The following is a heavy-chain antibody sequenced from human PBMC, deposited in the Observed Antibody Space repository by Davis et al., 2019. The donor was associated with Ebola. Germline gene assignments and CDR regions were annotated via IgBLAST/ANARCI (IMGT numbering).Heavy chain of an antibody. CDR2: ISSSSRTI. CDR3: ARDYYGDYRVDY. Sequence: GGSLRLSCAASGFTFSSYEMNWVRQAPGKGLEWVSYISSSSRTIYYAGSVKGRFTVSRDNARNSLYLQMNSLRDEDTAAYYCARDYYGDYRVDYWGQGTLVTVSS. J-gene: IGHJ4*02. V-gene: IGHV3-48*02. D-gene: IGHD4-17*01. CDR1: GFTFSSYE.